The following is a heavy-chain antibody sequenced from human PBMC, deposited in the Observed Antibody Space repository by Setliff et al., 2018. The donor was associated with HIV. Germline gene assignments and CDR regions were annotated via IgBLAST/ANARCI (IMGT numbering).Heavy chain of an antibody. CDR1: GYTLAELS. CDR2: FDPKDGET. D-gene: IGHD6-13*01. CDR3: ATLGSSLTGYFDS. Sequence: ASVKVSCKLSGYTLAELSIHWVRQAPGKGLEWMGGFDPKDGETIYAQKLRGRVTMTEGTSTDIAYMDLSSLRAEDAAVYYCATLGSSLTGYFDSWGQGTLVTVSS. V-gene: IGHV1-24*01. J-gene: IGHJ4*02.